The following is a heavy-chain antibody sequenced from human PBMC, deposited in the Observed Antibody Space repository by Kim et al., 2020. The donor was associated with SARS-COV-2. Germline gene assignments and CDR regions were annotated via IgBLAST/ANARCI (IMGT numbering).Heavy chain of an antibody. Sequence: GGSLRLSCAASGFTFSSYGMHWVRQAPDKGLEWVAVISYDGSNKYYADSVKGRFTISRDNSKNTLYLQMNSLRAEDTVVYYCATSGLITMIVVVIDYWGQGTLVTVSS. D-gene: IGHD3-22*01. J-gene: IGHJ4*02. CDR1: GFTFSSYG. CDR2: ISYDGSNK. V-gene: IGHV3-30*03. CDR3: ATSGLITMIVVVIDY.